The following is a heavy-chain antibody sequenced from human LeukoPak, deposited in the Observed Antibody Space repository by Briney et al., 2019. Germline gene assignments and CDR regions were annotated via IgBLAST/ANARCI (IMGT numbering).Heavy chain of an antibody. D-gene: IGHD1-14*01. CDR3: AREPVSPLPDY. CDR2: IKQDGSEK. Sequence: PGGSLRLSCAASGFTFSSYRMRWVRQATGKGLEWVANIKQDGSEKYYVDSVKGRFTISRDNAKNSLYLQMNSLRAEDTAVYYCAREPVSPLPDYWGQGTLVTVSS. J-gene: IGHJ4*02. V-gene: IGHV3-7*01. CDR1: GFTFSSYR.